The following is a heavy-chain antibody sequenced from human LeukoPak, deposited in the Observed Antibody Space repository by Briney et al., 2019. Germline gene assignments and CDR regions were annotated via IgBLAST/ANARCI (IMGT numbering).Heavy chain of an antibody. CDR2: ISSSSSII. CDR1: GFSFSSHS. V-gene: IGHV3-48*01. J-gene: IGHJ4*02. D-gene: IGHD2-2*01. Sequence: GGSLRLSCVASGFSFSSHSINWVRQAPGTGLEWVSFISSSSSIIYYADSVKGRFTISRDNAKNSLYLQMNSLRAEDTAVYYCARDLGRYCSTTSCYGLDYWGQGTLVTVSS. CDR3: ARDLGRYCSTTSCYGLDY.